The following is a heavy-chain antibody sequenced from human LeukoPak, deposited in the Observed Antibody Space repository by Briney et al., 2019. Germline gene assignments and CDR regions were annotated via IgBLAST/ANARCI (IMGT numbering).Heavy chain of an antibody. J-gene: IGHJ4*02. V-gene: IGHV4-59*12. CDR1: GGSISSYY. Sequence: SETLSLACSVSGGSISSYYWTWIRQPPEKGLEWIGYIYYSGSTRYNPSFESRVTISVDTSNNQFSLNLSSVTAADTAVYYCARVGNGDYVYDYWGQGTLVTVSS. D-gene: IGHD4-17*01. CDR3: ARVGNGDYVYDY. CDR2: IYYSGST.